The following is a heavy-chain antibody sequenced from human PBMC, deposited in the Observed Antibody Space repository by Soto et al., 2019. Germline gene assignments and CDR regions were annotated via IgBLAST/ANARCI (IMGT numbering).Heavy chain of an antibody. Sequence: GGSLRLCCVASGVTFNSSAMGWVRQAPGKGLEWVSAISSDSSRTYYADSVRGRFTISRDNSKNTEYLQMSSLRVEDTAVYYCAKRGITPLGVVDLWGRGTLVTVSS. D-gene: IGHD3-3*01. CDR1: GVTFNSSA. J-gene: IGHJ5*02. V-gene: IGHV3-23*01. CDR2: ISSDSSRT. CDR3: AKRGITPLGVVDL.